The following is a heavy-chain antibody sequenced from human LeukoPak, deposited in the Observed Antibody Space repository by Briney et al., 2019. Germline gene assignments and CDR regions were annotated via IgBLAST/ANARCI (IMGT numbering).Heavy chain of an antibody. V-gene: IGHV5-51*01. Sequence: GESLKISCKGSGYSFTNYWIHWVRQMPGKGLEWMGIIYPGDSNVRYSPSFQGQVTISADKSINPAYLQWSSLKASDTAMYYCARHLSHSSTSSWFDYWGQGTLVTVSS. CDR1: GYSFTNYW. J-gene: IGHJ5*01. CDR3: ARHLSHSSTSSWFDY. D-gene: IGHD2-2*01. CDR2: IYPGDSNV.